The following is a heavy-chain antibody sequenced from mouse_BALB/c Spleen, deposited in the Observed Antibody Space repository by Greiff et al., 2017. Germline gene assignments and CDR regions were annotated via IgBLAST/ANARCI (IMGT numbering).Heavy chain of an antibody. CDR2: INSNGGST. Sequence: EVMLVESGGGLVKLGGSLKLSCAASGFTFSSYYMSWVRQTPEKRLELVAAINSNGGSTYYPDTVKGRFTISRDNAKNTLYLQMSSLKSEDTALYYCARHGHDGYSGFAYWGQGTLVTVSA. V-gene: IGHV5-6-2*01. CDR3: ARHGHDGYSGFAY. CDR1: GFTFSSYY. D-gene: IGHD2-3*01. J-gene: IGHJ3*01.